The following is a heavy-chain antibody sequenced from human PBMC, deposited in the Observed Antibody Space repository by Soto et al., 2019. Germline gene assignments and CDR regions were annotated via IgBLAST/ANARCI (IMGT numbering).Heavy chain of an antibody. CDR1: GLTFSSYW. Sequence: PGGSLRLSCAASGLTFSSYWMHWVRQAPGKGLVWVSRINSDGSSTSYADSVKGRFTISRDNAKNTLYLQMNSLRAEDTAVYYCERDYAEAGSTAVFDMWGQGTMVTVS. V-gene: IGHV3-74*01. J-gene: IGHJ3*02. CDR2: INSDGSST. CDR3: ERDYAEAGSTAVFDM. D-gene: IGHD4-17*01.